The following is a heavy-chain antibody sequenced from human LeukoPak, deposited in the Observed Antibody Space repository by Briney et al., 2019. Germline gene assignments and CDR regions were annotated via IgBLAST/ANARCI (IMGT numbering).Heavy chain of an antibody. CDR2: IWYDGSNK. CDR3: AKGPVVLARGWVFDF. D-gene: IGHD2-8*01. V-gene: IGHV3-33*06. Sequence: GGSLRLSCAASGFTFSSYGMHWVRQAPGKGLEWVAVIWYDGSNKYYADSVKGRFTISRDNSKNTLYLQMNSLRAEDTAVYYCAKGPVVLARGWVFDFWGQGTMVTVSS. CDR1: GFTFSSYG. J-gene: IGHJ3*01.